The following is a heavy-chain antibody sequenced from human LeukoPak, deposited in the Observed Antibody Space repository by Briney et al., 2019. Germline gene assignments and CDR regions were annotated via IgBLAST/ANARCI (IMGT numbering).Heavy chain of an antibody. CDR3: ARHGVSGSSRDVLDI. V-gene: IGHV5-51*01. CDR2: IYPGDSDI. Sequence: GESLKISCKGSGYSFTIYWIGWVRQMPGKGLEWMGIIYPGDSDIRYSPSFQGQVTISADKSISTAYLQWSSLKASDTAMYYCARHGVSGSSRDVLDIWGQGTMVTVSS. D-gene: IGHD6-13*01. CDR1: GYSFTIYW. J-gene: IGHJ3*02.